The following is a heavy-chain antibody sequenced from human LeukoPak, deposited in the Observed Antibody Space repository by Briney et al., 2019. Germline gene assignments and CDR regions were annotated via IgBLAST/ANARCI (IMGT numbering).Heavy chain of an antibody. J-gene: IGHJ4*02. CDR2: ISAYNGNT. CDR1: GYTFTSYG. D-gene: IGHD2-2*02. Sequence: ASVKVSCKASGYTFTSYGISWVRQAPGQGLECMGWISAYNGNTNYAQKLQGRVTMTTDTSTSTAYMELRSLRSDDTAVYYCARDAIEDIVVVPAAIMVPPLDYWGQGTLVTVSS. V-gene: IGHV1-18*01. CDR3: ARDAIEDIVVVPAAIMVPPLDY.